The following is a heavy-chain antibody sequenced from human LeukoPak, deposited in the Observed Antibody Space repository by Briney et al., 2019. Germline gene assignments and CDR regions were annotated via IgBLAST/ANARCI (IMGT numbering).Heavy chain of an antibody. CDR2: INSDGSST. J-gene: IGHJ6*03. Sequence: GGSLRLSCAASRFTFSTYWMHWVRQAPGKGLVWVSRINSDGSSTGYADSVKGRFTISRDNAKNTLYLQMNSLRAEDTAVYYCAGSGVTTSGYYYMDVWGKGTTVTISS. D-gene: IGHD4-17*01. V-gene: IGHV3-74*01. CDR1: RFTFSTYW. CDR3: AGSGVTTSGYYYMDV.